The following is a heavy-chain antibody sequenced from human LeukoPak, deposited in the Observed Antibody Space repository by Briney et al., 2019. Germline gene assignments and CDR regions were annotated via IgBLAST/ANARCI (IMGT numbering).Heavy chain of an antibody. D-gene: IGHD4-11*01. CDR3: GGDHSNYLTFDY. CDR1: GYTFTGYY. CDR2: INPNSGGT. V-gene: IGHV1-2*02. Sequence: ASVKVSCKASGYTFTGYYMHWVRQAPGQGLEWMGWINPNSGGTNYAQKFQGRVTMTRDTSISTAYMELSRLRSDDTAVYYCGGDHSNYLTFDYWGQGTLVTVSS. J-gene: IGHJ4*02.